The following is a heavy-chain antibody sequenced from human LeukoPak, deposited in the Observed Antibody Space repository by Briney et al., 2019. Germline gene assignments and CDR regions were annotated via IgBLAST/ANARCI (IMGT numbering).Heavy chain of an antibody. V-gene: IGHV3-23*01. CDR3: AKDRRYGDPAGDNWFDP. J-gene: IGHJ5*02. Sequence: PGGSLRLSCAASGFTFSSYAMSLVRQAPGKGLEWVSAISGSGGSTYYADSVKGRFTISRDNSKNTLYLQMNSLRAEDTAVYYCAKDRRYGDPAGDNWFDPWGQGTLVTVSS. CDR1: GFTFSSYA. D-gene: IGHD4-17*01. CDR2: ISGSGGST.